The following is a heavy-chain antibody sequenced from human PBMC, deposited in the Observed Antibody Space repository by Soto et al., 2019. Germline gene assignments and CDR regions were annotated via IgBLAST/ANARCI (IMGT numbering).Heavy chain of an antibody. Sequence: QVQLVPSGAEVKEPGASVKVSCKASGYTFTSFDIIWMRQATGQGPEWMGWVSPNSGNTGYAQKFQCRVTMTRDPAKSTVYMELSSLRSEDTPGYYCGRGITRGVDYWGQGTLFTDSS. CDR2: VSPNSGNT. CDR3: GRGITRGVDY. J-gene: IGHJ4*02. D-gene: IGHD1-20*01. V-gene: IGHV1-8*01. CDR1: GYTFTSFD.